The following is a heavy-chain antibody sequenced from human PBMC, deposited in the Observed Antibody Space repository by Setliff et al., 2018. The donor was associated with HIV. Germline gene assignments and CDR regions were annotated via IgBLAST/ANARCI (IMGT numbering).Heavy chain of an antibody. CDR3: AKDLSVRGSGFKGASAI. V-gene: IGHV3-23*01. Sequence: QSGGSLRLSCAASGFSLSNSDVNWVRQALGKGLEWVSSISGGFAYFADSVKGRFRLTKDDSKEILYLEMDTLRADDSALYYCAKDLSVRGSGFKGASAIWGQGTKVTVSS. J-gene: IGHJ3*02. CDR2: SISGGFA. D-gene: IGHD6-19*01. CDR1: GFSLSNSD.